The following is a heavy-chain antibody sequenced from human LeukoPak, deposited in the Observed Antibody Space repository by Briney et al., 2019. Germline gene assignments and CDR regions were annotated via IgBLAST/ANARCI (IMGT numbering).Heavy chain of an antibody. Sequence: ASAKVSCKASGYTFTSYYMHWVRQAPGQGLEWMGIINPSGGSTSYAQKFQGRVTMTRNTSISTAYMELSSLRSEDTAVYYCARGRYYDSSGHCDAFDIWGQGTMVTVSS. J-gene: IGHJ3*02. CDR2: INPSGGST. CDR1: GYTFTSYY. D-gene: IGHD3-22*01. CDR3: ARGRYYDSSGHCDAFDI. V-gene: IGHV1-46*01.